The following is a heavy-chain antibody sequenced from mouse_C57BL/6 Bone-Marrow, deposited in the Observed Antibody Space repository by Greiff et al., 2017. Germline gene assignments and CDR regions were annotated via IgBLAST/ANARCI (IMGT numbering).Heavy chain of an antibody. J-gene: IGHJ1*03. CDR1: GYAFTSYW. Sequence: QVHVKQPGAELVKPGASVKISCKASGYAFTSYWMHWVKQRPGKGLEWIGQIYPGDGDTNYNGKFTGKATLTVDKSSSTAYMQLSSLTSEDSAVYFGAGYIPYWYFDVWGTGTTVTVSS. D-gene: IGHD3-1*01. CDR3: AGYIPYWYFDV. CDR2: IYPGDGDT. V-gene: IGHV1-80*01.